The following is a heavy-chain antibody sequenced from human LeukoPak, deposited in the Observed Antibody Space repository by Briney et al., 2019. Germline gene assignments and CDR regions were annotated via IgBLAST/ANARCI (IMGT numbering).Heavy chain of an antibody. J-gene: IGHJ4*02. CDR3: ARAPGGFHGDYSPIAY. V-gene: IGHV3-23*01. Sequence: PGGSLRLSCAASGFTFSSSAMSWVRQVPGKGLEWVSGISASGGSTSYADSVKGRFTISRDNSQNTLYLQMNSLRADETAIYYCARAPGGFHGDYSPIAYWGQGTLVTVSS. CDR2: ISASGGST. CDR1: GFTFSSSA. D-gene: IGHD4-17*01.